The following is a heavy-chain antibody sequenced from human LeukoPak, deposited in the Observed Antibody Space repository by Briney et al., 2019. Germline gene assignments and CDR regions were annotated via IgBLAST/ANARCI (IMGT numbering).Heavy chain of an antibody. D-gene: IGHD1-26*01. CDR3: ARLTNLYSGRHWY. CDR1: GYSFTSYW. V-gene: IGHV5-51*01. J-gene: IGHJ4*02. CDR2: IYPGDSDT. Sequence: GESLKISCKGSGYSFTSYWIAWVRQMPGKGLEWMGIIYPGDSDTRYSPSFQGQVTISADKFISTAYLQWSSLKASDTAMYYCARLTNLYSGRHWYWGQGTLVTVSS.